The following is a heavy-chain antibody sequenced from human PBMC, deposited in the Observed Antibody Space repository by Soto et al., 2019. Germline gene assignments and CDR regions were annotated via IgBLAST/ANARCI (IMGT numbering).Heavy chain of an antibody. CDR3: ARGHLWVRGEE. Sequence: SETLSLTCAVSGGSISSGGYSWSWIRQPPGKGLEWIGYIYHSGSPNCNPSLKSRVSISMDTSKNQFSLKLSSVTAADTAVYYCARGHLWVRGEEWGQGTLVTVSS. J-gene: IGHJ4*02. CDR1: GGSISSGGYS. D-gene: IGHD3-10*01. V-gene: IGHV4-30-2*01. CDR2: IYHSGSP.